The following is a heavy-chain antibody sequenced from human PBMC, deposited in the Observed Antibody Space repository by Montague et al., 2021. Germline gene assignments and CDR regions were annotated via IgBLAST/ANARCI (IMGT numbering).Heavy chain of an antibody. CDR1: GDSVASNEAT. CDR2: TYYRSKRYN. V-gene: IGHV6-1*01. CDR3: ARGWQKRFDP. D-gene: IGHD5-24*01. J-gene: IGHJ5*02. Sequence: CAISGDSVASNEATWNWIRQTPARGLRWLGRTYYRSKRYNEYAISVKSRITVNPDTSKNQFSLLLNSVTPEDTAVYYCARGWQKRFDPWGQGTLVTVSS.